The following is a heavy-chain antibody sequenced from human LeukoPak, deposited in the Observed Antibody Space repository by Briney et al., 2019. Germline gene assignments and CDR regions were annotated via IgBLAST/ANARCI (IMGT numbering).Heavy chain of an antibody. CDR1: GFSLSTSGVG. D-gene: IGHD3-9*01. CDR3: AHSLIDILTGYSYDAFDI. Sequence: ESGPTLVKPTQTLTLTCTFSGFSLSTSGVGVGWIRQPPGKALEWLALLYWNDDKRYSPSLKSRLTITKDTSKNQVVLTMANMDPVDTATYYCAHSLIDILTGYSYDAFDIWGQGTMVTVSS. V-gene: IGHV2-5*01. CDR2: LYWNDDK. J-gene: IGHJ3*02.